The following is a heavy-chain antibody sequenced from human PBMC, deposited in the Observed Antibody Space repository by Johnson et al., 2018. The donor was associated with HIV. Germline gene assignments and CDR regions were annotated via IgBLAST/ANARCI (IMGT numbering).Heavy chain of an antibody. D-gene: IGHD2-15*01. J-gene: IGHJ3*02. V-gene: IGHV3-11*01. CDR3: ARATCTDCYSSDAFDI. CDR2: ISGSGGTM. CDR1: GFTFHDSY. Sequence: QVQLVESGGGLVKPGGSLRLSCAASGFTFHDSYMSWIRQAPGKGLEWISYISGSGGTMYSADSVKGRFTISRNNANNSLHLQMNNLRAEDTALYFCARATCTDCYSSDAFDIWGQGTMVTVSS.